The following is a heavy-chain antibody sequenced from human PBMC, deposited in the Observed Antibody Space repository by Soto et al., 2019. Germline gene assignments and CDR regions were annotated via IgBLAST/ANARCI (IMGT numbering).Heavy chain of an antibody. CDR3: AKDTKPAHYMDV. J-gene: IGHJ6*03. Sequence: GGSLRLSCAASGFTFSSYGMHWVRQAPGKGLEWVAIISYDGSNEEYADSVKGRFTISRDNSKNTLYLQMNYLRAEDTAVYYCAKDTKPAHYMDVWGKGTTVTVSS. CDR1: GFTFSSYG. V-gene: IGHV3-30*18. CDR2: ISYDGSNE. D-gene: IGHD2-2*01.